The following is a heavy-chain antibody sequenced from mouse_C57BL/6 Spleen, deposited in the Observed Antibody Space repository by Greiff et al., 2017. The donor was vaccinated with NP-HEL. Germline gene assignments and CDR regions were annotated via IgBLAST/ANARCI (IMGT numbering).Heavy chain of an antibody. V-gene: IGHV1-82*01. J-gene: IGHJ1*03. CDR2: IYPGDGDT. Sequence: QVQLQQSGPELVKPGASVKISCKASGYAFSSSWMNWVKQRPGKGLEWIGRIYPGDGDTNYNGKFKGKATLTADKSSSTAYMQLSSLTSEDSAVYFCARRGYSAWYFDVWGTGTTVTVSS. CDR1: GYAFSSSW. CDR3: ARRGYSAWYFDV.